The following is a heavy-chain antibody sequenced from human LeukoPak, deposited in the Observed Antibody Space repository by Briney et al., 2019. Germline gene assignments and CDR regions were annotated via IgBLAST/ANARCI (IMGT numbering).Heavy chain of an antibody. Sequence: GGSLTLSCAASGFTFSSYGMHWVRQAPGKGLEWVAVISYDGSNKYYADSVKGRFTISRDNSKNTLYLQMNSLRAEDTAVYYCANGGNYRPLDYWGQGTLVTVSS. CDR2: ISYDGSNK. V-gene: IGHV3-30*18. D-gene: IGHD1-7*01. J-gene: IGHJ4*02. CDR3: ANGGNYRPLDY. CDR1: GFTFSSYG.